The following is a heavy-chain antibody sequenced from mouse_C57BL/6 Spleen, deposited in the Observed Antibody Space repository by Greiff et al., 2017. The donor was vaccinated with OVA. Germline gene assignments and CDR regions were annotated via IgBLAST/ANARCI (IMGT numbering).Heavy chain of an antibody. CDR2: IYPGSGST. Sequence: QVQLQQSGAELVKPGASVKMSCKASGYTFTSYWITWVKQRPGQGLEWIGDIYPGSGSTNYNEKFKSKATLTVDTSSSTAYMQLNSLTFEYSAVYYCARKGTGYYYAMDYWGQGTSVTVSS. V-gene: IGHV1-55*01. J-gene: IGHJ4*01. CDR1: GYTFTSYW. D-gene: IGHD2-2*01. CDR3: ARKGTGYYYAMDY.